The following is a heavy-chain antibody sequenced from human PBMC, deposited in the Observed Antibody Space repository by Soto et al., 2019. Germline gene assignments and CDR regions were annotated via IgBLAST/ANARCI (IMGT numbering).Heavy chain of an antibody. Sequence: QITLKASGPPLVKPTQTLTLTCTFSGFSLSTSEVGVGWIRQPPGKALEWLALIYWDDDKRYSPSLKSRLTXAXXTSKNQVVLTMTNMDPMDTATYYCAHRFDWYYFDYWGQGTLVTVSS. V-gene: IGHV2-5*02. CDR1: GFSLSTSEVG. CDR2: IYWDDDK. D-gene: IGHD3-9*01. CDR3: AHRFDWYYFDY. J-gene: IGHJ4*02.